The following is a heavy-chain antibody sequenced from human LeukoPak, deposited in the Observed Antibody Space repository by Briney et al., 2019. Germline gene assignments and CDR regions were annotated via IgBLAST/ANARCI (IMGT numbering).Heavy chain of an antibody. Sequence: NTSETLTLTCAVYGGSFSGYYWRWIRQPPGKGLEWIGEINHSGSTKYNPSLKSRVTISVDTSKNHFSLRLSSVTAADTAVHYCARGALEGYCSGGSCPFFDYWGQGTLVTVSS. D-gene: IGHD2-15*01. V-gene: IGHV4-34*01. CDR3: ARGALEGYCSGGSCPFFDY. CDR1: GGSFSGYY. CDR2: INHSGST. J-gene: IGHJ4*02.